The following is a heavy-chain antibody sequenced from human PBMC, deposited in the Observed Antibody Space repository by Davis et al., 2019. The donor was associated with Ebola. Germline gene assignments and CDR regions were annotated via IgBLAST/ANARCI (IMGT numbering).Heavy chain of an antibody. Sequence: ASVKVSCKASGYTFTTYAVHWVRQAPGQRLEWLGWINTGNGNTQYSQKFQERVSITRDTSASTAYMELSSLTSEDTAVYYCALYQVLPYWGQGTLVTVSS. V-gene: IGHV1-3*04. CDR2: INTGNGNT. D-gene: IGHD3-16*01. CDR1: GYTFTTYA. CDR3: ALYQVLPY. J-gene: IGHJ4*02.